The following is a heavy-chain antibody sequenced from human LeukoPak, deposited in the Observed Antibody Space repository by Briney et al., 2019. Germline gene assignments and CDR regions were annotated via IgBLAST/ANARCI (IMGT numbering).Heavy chain of an antibody. D-gene: IGHD6-19*01. J-gene: IGHJ6*03. Sequence: PGGSLRLSCAASGFTFDDYGMSWVRQAPGKGLEWVSGINWNGGSTGYADSVKGRFTISRDNAKNSLYLQMNSVRAEDTALYYCARYSSGWYYYYYMDVWGKGTPVTVSS. CDR1: GFTFDDYG. CDR2: INWNGGST. CDR3: ARYSSGWYYYYYMDV. V-gene: IGHV3-20*04.